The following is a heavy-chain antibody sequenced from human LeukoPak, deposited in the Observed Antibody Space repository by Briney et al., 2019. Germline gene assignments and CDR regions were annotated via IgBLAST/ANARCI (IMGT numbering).Heavy chain of an antibody. CDR3: AREGRDGSRYYFDY. V-gene: IGHV4-34*01. J-gene: IGHJ4*02. Sequence: SETLSLTCAVSGGSFSDYYWNWIRQPPGKGLEWIGEINHSGSTDYNPSLKSRVSISVDTSKNQFSLKLNSVTAADTAVYYCAREGRDGSRYYFDYWGQGTLVTVSS. CDR2: INHSGST. CDR1: GGSFSDYY. D-gene: IGHD5-24*01.